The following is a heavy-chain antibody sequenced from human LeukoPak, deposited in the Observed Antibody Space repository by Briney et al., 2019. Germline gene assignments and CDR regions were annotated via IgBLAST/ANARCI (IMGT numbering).Heavy chain of an antibody. CDR3: ARGLLGLEWLTANWFDP. CDR2: INHSGGT. CDR1: GGSFSGYY. J-gene: IGHJ5*02. Sequence: SETLSLTCAVYGGSFSGYYWSWIRQPPGKGLEWIGEINHSGGTNYNPSLKSRVTISVDTSKNQFSLKLSSVTAADTAVYYCARGLLGLEWLTANWFDPWGQGTLVTVSS. V-gene: IGHV4-34*01. D-gene: IGHD3-3*01.